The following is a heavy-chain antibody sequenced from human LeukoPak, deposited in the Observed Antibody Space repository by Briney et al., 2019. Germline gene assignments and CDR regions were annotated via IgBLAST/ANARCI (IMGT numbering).Heavy chain of an antibody. J-gene: IGHJ5*02. Sequence: SETLSLTCAVYGGSSSGYYWSWIRQPPGKGLEWIGEINHSGSTNYNPSLKSRVTISVDTSKNRFSLKLSSVTAADTAVYYCARVLPAAPNWFDPWGQGTLVTVSS. D-gene: IGHD2-2*01. V-gene: IGHV4-34*01. CDR2: INHSGST. CDR3: ARVLPAAPNWFDP. CDR1: GGSSSGYY.